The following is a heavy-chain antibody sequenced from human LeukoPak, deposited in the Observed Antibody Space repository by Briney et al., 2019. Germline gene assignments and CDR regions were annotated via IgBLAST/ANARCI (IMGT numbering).Heavy chain of an antibody. CDR2: IYYSGST. CDR3: ASPNPQYCSGGSCYSGPFDY. D-gene: IGHD2-15*01. CDR1: GGSISSGDYY. Sequence: PSETLSLTCTVSGGSISSGDYYWSWIRQPPGKGLEWIGYIYYSGSTYYNPSLKSRVTISVDTSKNQFSLKLSSVTAADTAVYYCASPNPQYCSGGSCYSGPFDYWGQGTLVTVSS. V-gene: IGHV4-30-4*01. J-gene: IGHJ4*02.